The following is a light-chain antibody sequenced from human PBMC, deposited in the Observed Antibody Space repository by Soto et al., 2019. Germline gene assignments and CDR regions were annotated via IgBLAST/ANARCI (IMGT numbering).Light chain of an antibody. J-gene: IGKJ4*01. V-gene: IGKV3-15*01. Sequence: EIGITQSPGTLSVSPGEGATLSCRASQSISSNFLAWYQQKRGQAPRLLIHGASNRASVIPARFSGRGSGTEFTLTITSLQSEDFAVYYCQQYSDWPLTFGGGTKVDIK. CDR3: QQYSDWPLT. CDR2: GAS. CDR1: QSISSNF.